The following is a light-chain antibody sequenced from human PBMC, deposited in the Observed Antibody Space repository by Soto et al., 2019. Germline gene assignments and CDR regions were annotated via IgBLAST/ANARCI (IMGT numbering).Light chain of an antibody. CDR1: RSLLYSSTNRNY. CDR3: QKYNSAPWT. J-gene: IGKJ1*01. V-gene: IGKV4-1*01. Sequence: DTVMTQSPDSLAVSLGERVTINCKSSRSLLYSSTNRNYLAWFQQKPGQPPKLLTYWASTRESGVPDRFTGSGSGTDFTLTISSLQAEDVAVYYCQKYNSAPWTFGQGTKVEIK. CDR2: WAS.